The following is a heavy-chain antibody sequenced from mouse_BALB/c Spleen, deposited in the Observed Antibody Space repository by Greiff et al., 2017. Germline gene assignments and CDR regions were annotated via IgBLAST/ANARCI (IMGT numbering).Heavy chain of an antibody. V-gene: IGHV14-3*02. CDR1: GFNIKDTY. CDR3: AREDYGSGFDY. D-gene: IGHD1-1*01. CDR2: IDPANGNT. Sequence: VQLQQSGAELVRPGALVKLSCKASGFNIKDTYMHWVKQRPEQGLEWIGRIDPANGNTKYDPKFQGKATITADTSSNTAYLQLSSLTSEDTAVYYCAREDYGSGFDYWGQGTTLTVSS. J-gene: IGHJ2*01.